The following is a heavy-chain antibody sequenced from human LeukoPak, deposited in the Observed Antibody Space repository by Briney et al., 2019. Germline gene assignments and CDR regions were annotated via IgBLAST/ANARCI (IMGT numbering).Heavy chain of an antibody. CDR2: ISYDGSNK. J-gene: IGHJ6*04. CDR1: GFTFSSYA. CDR3: ARGRVATITSYYYGMDV. V-gene: IGHV3-30*04. D-gene: IGHD5-12*01. Sequence: GGSLRLSCAASGFTFSSYAMHWVRQAPGKGLEWVAVISYDGSNKYYADSVKGRFTISRDNSKNTLYLQMNSLRAEDTAVYYCARGRVATITSYYYGMDVWGKGTTVTVSS.